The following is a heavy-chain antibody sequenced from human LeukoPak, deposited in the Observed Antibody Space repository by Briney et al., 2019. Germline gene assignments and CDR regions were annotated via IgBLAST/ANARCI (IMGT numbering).Heavy chain of an antibody. V-gene: IGHV3-23*01. CDR3: AKVLFGRYGDYVGYFDY. CDR1: GFTFSSYA. Sequence: GGSLRLSCAASGFTFSSYAMSWVRQAPGKGLEWVSAISGSGGSTYYADSVKGRFTISRDNSKNTLYLQMNSLRAEDTAVYYCAKVLFGRYGDYVGYFDYWGQGTLVTVSS. CDR2: ISGSGGST. J-gene: IGHJ4*02. D-gene: IGHD4-17*01.